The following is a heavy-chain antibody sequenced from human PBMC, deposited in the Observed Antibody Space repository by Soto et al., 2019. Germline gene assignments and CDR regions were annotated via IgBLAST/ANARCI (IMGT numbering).Heavy chain of an antibody. CDR3: ARRPGFGHAFDI. CDR2: IYNSEIT. V-gene: IGHV4-4*09. J-gene: IGHJ3*02. D-gene: IGHD3-10*01. Sequence: SETLSLTCIVSGGSISDYYWTWVRQPPGKGLEWIGYIYNSEITNYNPSLKSRVTISVDTSKNQFSLRLSSVAAEDTAVYYCARRPGFGHAFDIWGQGAMVTVSS. CDR1: GGSISDYY.